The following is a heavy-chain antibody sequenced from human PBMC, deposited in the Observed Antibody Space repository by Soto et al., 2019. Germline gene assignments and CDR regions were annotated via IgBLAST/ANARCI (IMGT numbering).Heavy chain of an antibody. D-gene: IGHD6-13*01. CDR2: IYYSGST. CDR3: AIGKQQLEYYMDV. J-gene: IGHJ6*03. V-gene: IGHV4-59*01. CDR1: GGSISSYY. Sequence: QVQLQESGPGLVKPSETLSLTCTVSGGSISSYYWSWIRQPPGKGLEWIGYIYYSGSTNYNPSLKSRVTISVDTSKNQFSLKLSSVTAADTAVYYCAIGKQQLEYYMDVWGKGTTVTVSS.